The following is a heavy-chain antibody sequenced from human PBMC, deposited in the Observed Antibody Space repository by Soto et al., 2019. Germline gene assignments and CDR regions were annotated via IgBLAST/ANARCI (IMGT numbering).Heavy chain of an antibody. V-gene: IGHV4-61*01. CDR2: IYYSGST. CDR1: GGSVSSGSYY. CDR3: ARYCSSTSRYLYFNGMEF. J-gene: IGHJ6*02. Sequence: QVQLQESGTGLVKPSETLSLTCTVSGGSVSSGSYYWSWIRQPPGKGLEWNGYIYYSGSTNYNPYLKSRVTISVDTSKHQFSLKLVSVPAADTAVYYCARYCSSTSRYLYFNGMEFCGQGTTVTVSS. D-gene: IGHD2-2*01.